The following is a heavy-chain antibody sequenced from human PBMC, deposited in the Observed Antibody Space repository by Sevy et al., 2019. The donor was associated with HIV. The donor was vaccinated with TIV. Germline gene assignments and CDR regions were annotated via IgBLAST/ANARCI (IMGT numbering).Heavy chain of an antibody. Sequence: ASVKVSCKASGGTFSSYAISWVRQAPGQGLEWMGGIIPIFGTANYAQKFQGRVTITADESRSTAYMELSSLRSEDTAVYYCARDSGSSWYSSRETQEQNKYYFDYWGQGTLVTVSS. CDR2: IIPIFGTA. V-gene: IGHV1-69*13. D-gene: IGHD6-13*01. J-gene: IGHJ4*02. CDR3: ARDSGSSWYSSRETQEQNKYYFDY. CDR1: GGTFSSYA.